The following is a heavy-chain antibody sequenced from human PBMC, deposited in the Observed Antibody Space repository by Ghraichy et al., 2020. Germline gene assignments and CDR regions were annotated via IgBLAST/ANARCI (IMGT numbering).Heavy chain of an antibody. CDR2: ISSSSSYI. J-gene: IGHJ3*02. CDR1: GFTFSSYS. V-gene: IGHV3-21*01. CDR3: AREGPRGIMIGTHDAFDI. Sequence: GGSLRLSCAASGFTFSSYSMNWVRQAPGKGLEWVSSISSSSSYIYYADSVKGRFTISRDNAKNSLYLQMNSLRAEDTAVYYCAREGPRGIMIGTHDAFDIWGQGTMVTVSS. D-gene: IGHD3-16*01.